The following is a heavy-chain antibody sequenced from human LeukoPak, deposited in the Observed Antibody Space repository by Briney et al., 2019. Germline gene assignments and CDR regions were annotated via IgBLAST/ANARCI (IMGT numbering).Heavy chain of an antibody. V-gene: IGHV1-18*01. CDR3: ARESRVVVGDGYHLDS. J-gene: IGHJ4*02. Sequence: GASVKVSCKASGYTFTSYGISWVRQAPGQGLEWMGWISAHNGNTNYAQKLQGRVTMTTDTSTSTAYMELRSLRSDDTAVYYCARESRVVVGDGYHLDSWGPGILITVSS. CDR1: GYTFTSYG. D-gene: IGHD2-15*01. CDR2: ISAHNGNT.